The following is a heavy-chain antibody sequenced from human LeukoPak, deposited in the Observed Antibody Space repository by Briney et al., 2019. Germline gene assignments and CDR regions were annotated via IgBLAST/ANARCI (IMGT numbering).Heavy chain of an antibody. Sequence: GGSLRLSCAASGFTLSTHWMHWVRQAPGKGLVWVSRINGDGTTTSYADSVKGRFTISRVNAKSALYLEMDSLRAEDTAIYYCARRWYTGTYYYFDLWGQGTLVTVSS. J-gene: IGHJ4*02. CDR2: INGDGTTT. CDR1: GFTLSTHW. V-gene: IGHV3-74*01. D-gene: IGHD1-26*01. CDR3: ARRWYTGTYYYFDL.